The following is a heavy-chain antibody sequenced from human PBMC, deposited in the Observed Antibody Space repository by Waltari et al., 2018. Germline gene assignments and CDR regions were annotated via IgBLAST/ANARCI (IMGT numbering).Heavy chain of an antibody. Sequence: QVQLVQSGAEVKKPGASVKVSCKASGYTFTSYDINWVRQATGQGLEWMGWMNPNSGNTGYAQKVQGRVTMTRNTSISTAYMELSSLRSEDTAVYYCARGRLSIFGVVIFSFDVWGQGTMVTVSS. J-gene: IGHJ3*01. CDR3: ARGRLSIFGVVIFSFDV. D-gene: IGHD3-3*01. CDR2: MNPNSGNT. V-gene: IGHV1-8*01. CDR1: GYTFTSYD.